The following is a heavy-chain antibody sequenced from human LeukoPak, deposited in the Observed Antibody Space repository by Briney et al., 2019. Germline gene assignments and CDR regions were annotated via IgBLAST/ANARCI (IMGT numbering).Heavy chain of an antibody. CDR3: ARGSFRYTYGNWFDP. V-gene: IGHV4-31*03. J-gene: IGHJ5*02. CDR2: IYYSGST. D-gene: IGHD5-18*01. CDR1: GGSISSGGYY. Sequence: SQTLSLTCTVSGGSISSGGYYWSWIRQHPGKGLEWIGYIYYSGSTYYNPSLKSRVTISVDTSKNQFSLKLSSVTAADTAVYYCARGSFRYTYGNWFDPWGQGTLVTVSS.